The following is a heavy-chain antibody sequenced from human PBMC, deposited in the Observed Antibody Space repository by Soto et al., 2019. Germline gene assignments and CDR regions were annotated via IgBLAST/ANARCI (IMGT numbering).Heavy chain of an antibody. D-gene: IGHD3-22*01. J-gene: IGHJ4*02. CDR3: AKGLSITMIVVVITPFDY. CDR2: ISGSGGST. CDR1: GFTFSSYA. V-gene: IGHV3-23*01. Sequence: LRLSCAASGFTFSSYAMSWVRQAPGKGLEWVSAISGSGGSTYYADSVKGRFTISRDNSKNTLYLQMNSLRAEDTAVYYCAKGLSITMIVVVITPFDYWGQGTLVTVSS.